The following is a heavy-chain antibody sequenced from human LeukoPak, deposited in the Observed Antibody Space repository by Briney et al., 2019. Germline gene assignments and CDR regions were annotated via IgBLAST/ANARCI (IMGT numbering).Heavy chain of an antibody. CDR1: GGSISNYY. CDR2: IYYTGST. CDR3: AKSPSWGSGLDAFDI. V-gene: IGHV4-59*01. Sequence: PSETLSLTCTVSGGSISNYYWSWIRQPSGKGLEWIGYIYYTGSTKYNPSLKSRVTLSVDSSKTQFSLKLNSVTAADTAVYYCAKSPSWGSGLDAFDIWGQGTMVTVSS. J-gene: IGHJ3*02. D-gene: IGHD7-27*01.